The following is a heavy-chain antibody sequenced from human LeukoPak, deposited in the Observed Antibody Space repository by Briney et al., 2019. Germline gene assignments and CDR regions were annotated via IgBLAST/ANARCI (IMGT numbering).Heavy chain of an antibody. Sequence: ASVRVSCKASGYTLTGYYMHWVRQAPGEGLGWVGRINPNSGATNYAQQFQGGVTMARDTSISRAYLKRTRLRSDDTAVYYCARVQGRYYDSSGYPPSYWGQGTLVTVSS. CDR2: INPNSGAT. J-gene: IGHJ4*02. CDR3: ARVQGRYYDSSGYPPSY. V-gene: IGHV1-2*06. CDR1: GYTLTGYY. D-gene: IGHD3-22*01.